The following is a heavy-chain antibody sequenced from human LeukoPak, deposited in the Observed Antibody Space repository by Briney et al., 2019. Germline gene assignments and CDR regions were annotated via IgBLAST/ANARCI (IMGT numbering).Heavy chain of an antibody. CDR1: GFAFSNYG. J-gene: IGHJ4*02. D-gene: IGHD6-13*01. CDR3: AKRTYSTSWFADYFDY. CDR2: TSDDGSNK. Sequence: PGGSLRLSCVVSGFAFSNYGTHWVRQAPGKGLEWVAVTSDDGSNKYYADSVTGRFIIFRDNSKNTLYLQMNSLRAEDTAVYYCAKRTYSTSWFADYFDYWGQGTLVTVSS. V-gene: IGHV3-30*18.